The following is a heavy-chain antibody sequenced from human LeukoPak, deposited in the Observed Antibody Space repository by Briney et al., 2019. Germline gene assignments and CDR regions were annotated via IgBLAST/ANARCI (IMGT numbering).Heavy chain of an antibody. D-gene: IGHD3-22*01. J-gene: IGHJ4*02. CDR2: IHYNGRT. Sequence: SETLSLTCTVSGGSVTRGSYYWSWIRPPPGKGLEWIAYIHYNGRTNYNPSLKSRVTISVDTSKNQFSLRLSSVTAADTAVYYCARETPHHYDSSGYYPGYFEYWGQGTLVTVSS. CDR3: ARETPHHYDSSGYYPGYFEY. CDR1: GGSVTRGSYY. V-gene: IGHV4-61*01.